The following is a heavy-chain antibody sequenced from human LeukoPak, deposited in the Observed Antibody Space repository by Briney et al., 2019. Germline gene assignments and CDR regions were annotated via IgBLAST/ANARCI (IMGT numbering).Heavy chain of an antibody. CDR3: AKDTGIEYSSSSAPDY. CDR1: GFTFSNYW. D-gene: IGHD6-6*01. Sequence: PGGSLRLSCAASGFTFSNYWMHWVRQAPGKGLVWVSRINSDGRSTSYADSVKGRFTISRDNAKNTLYLQMNSLRAEDTAVYYCAKDTGIEYSSSSAPDYWGQGTLVTVSS. V-gene: IGHV3-74*01. J-gene: IGHJ4*02. CDR2: INSDGRST.